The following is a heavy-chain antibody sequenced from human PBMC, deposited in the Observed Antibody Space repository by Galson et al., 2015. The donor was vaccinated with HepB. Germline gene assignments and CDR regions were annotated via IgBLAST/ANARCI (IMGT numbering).Heavy chain of an antibody. D-gene: IGHD5-24*01. J-gene: IGHJ4*02. CDR2: INGDGSTT. CDR1: GFTFSNNW. V-gene: IGHV3-74*01. Sequence: SLRLSCAASGFTFSNNWMNWIRQVPGKGLVWVSHINGDGSTTRYADSVKGRFTISRDNAKNTLYLQMNSLRAEDTAVYYCPRAPRDGYNSPCCDYWRQGTLVTVSS. CDR3: PRAPRDGYNSPCCDY.